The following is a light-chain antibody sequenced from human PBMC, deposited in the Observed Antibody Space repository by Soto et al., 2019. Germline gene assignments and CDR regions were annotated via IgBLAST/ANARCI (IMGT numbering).Light chain of an antibody. CDR3: AAWDDSLNGL. Sequence: QSVLTQPPSASGTPGQRVTISCSGSNSNIGSNSVSWHQQLPGTAPKLLIYNTDQRPSGVPDRYSGSKSGTSASLAISGLQSDDEADYYCAAWDDSLNGLFGGGTKLTVL. V-gene: IGLV1-44*01. CDR2: NTD. J-gene: IGLJ2*01. CDR1: NSNIGSNS.